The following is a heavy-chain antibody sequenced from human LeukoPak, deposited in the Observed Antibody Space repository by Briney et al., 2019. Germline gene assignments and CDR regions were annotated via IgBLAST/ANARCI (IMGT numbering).Heavy chain of an antibody. Sequence: GGSLRLSCAASGFTFSSYAMSWVRQAPGKGLEWVSGISGSGSSTYYADSVKGRFTISRDTSKNMLYLQMSSLRAEDTAVYYCAKVRTVVVPAAMVDYWGQGTLVTVSS. V-gene: IGHV3-23*01. D-gene: IGHD2-2*01. J-gene: IGHJ4*02. CDR3: AKVRTVVVPAAMVDY. CDR2: ISGSGSST. CDR1: GFTFSSYA.